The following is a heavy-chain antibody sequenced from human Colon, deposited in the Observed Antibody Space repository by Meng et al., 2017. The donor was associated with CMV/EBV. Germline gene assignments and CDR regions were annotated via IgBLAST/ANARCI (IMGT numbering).Heavy chain of an antibody. CDR3: ARGGGSGSYFAYGMDV. J-gene: IGHJ6*02. D-gene: IGHD3-10*01. V-gene: IGHV3-7*01. CDR1: GFTFSSYW. CDR2: IKQDGSEK. Sequence: GESLKISCAASGFTFSSYWMSGVRQAPGKGLEWVANIKQDGSEKYYVDSVRGRFTISRDNAKNSLYLQMNSLRAEDTAVYYCARGGGSGSYFAYGMDVWGQGTTVTVSS.